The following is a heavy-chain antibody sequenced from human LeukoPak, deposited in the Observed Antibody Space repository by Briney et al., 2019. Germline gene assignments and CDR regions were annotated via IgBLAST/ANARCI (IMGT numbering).Heavy chain of an antibody. D-gene: IGHD3-22*01. CDR3: AIYYDSSGYYYAHDAFDI. CDR2: INPSGGST. CDR1: GYTFTSYY. Sequence: GASVKVSRKASGYTFTSYYMHWVRQAPGQGLEWMGIINPSGGSTSYAQKFQGRVTMTRDTSTSTVYMELSSLRSEDTAVYYCAIYYDSSGYYYAHDAFDIWGQGTMVTVSS. J-gene: IGHJ3*02. V-gene: IGHV1-46*01.